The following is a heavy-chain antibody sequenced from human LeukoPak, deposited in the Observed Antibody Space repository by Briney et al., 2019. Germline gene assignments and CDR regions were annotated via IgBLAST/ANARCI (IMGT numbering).Heavy chain of an antibody. CDR1: GGAISSYY. V-gene: IGHV4-59*01. D-gene: IGHD2-2*01. J-gene: IGHJ5*02. CDR3: ARGCSSTSCYDWFDP. CDR2: IYYSGST. Sequence: SETLSLTCTVSGGAISSYYWSWIRQSPGKGLEWIGYIYYSGSTNYNPSLKRRVTISVDTSKNHFSLKLSSVTAADTAVYYCARGCSSTSCYDWFDPWGQGTLVTVSS.